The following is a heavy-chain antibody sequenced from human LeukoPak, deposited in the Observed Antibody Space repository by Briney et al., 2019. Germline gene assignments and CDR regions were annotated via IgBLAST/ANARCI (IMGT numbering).Heavy chain of an antibody. CDR1: GGSISSGSYY. D-gene: IGHD3-10*01. J-gene: IGHJ3*02. V-gene: IGHV4-39*07. Sequence: SQTLSLTCTVSGGSISSGSYYWSWIRQPPGKGLEWIGNIFYSGSTYYSPSLKSRVTISLDTSRNQFSLKLNSVTAADTAVYYCAKSNGYGLVGIWGQGTMVTVSS. CDR3: AKSNGYGLVGI. CDR2: IFYSGST.